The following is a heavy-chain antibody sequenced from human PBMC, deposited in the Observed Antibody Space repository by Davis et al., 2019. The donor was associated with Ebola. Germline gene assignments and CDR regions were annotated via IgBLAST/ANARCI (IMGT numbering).Heavy chain of an antibody. V-gene: IGHV3-33*06. CDR2: IWYDGSNK. J-gene: IGHJ6*04. Sequence: GESLKISCAASEFTFSSYGMHWVRQAPGKGLEWVAVIWYDGSNKYYADSVKGRFTISRDNSKNTLYLQMNSLRAEDTAVFYCAKRATVKVAGANYYNAMDVWGKGTTVTVSS. CDR3: AKRATVKVAGANYYNAMDV. CDR1: EFTFSSYG. D-gene: IGHD6-19*01.